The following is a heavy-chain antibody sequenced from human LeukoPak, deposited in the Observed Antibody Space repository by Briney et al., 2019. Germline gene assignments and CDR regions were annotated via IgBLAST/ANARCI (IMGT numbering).Heavy chain of an antibody. CDR3: ARARSYYYYYMDV. D-gene: IGHD3-16*02. J-gene: IGHJ6*03. CDR2: IYTSGST. CDR1: GGSISSSSYY. Sequence: SETLSLTCTVSGGSISSSSYYWSWIRQPAGKGLEWIGRIYTSGSTNYNPSLKSRVTISVDTSKNQFSLKLSSVTAADTAVYYCARARSYYYYYMDVWGKGTTVTVSS. V-gene: IGHV4-61*02.